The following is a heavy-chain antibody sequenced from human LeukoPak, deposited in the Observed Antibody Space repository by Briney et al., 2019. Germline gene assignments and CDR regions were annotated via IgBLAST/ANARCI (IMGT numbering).Heavy chain of an antibody. D-gene: IGHD3-10*01. CDR3: ARAGRRGGFDY. J-gene: IGHJ4*02. CDR1: GGTISTSTYF. Sequence: SETLSLTCSISGGTISTSTYFWGWVRQPPGKGLEWIGSIFHSGSTYYNPSLKSRVSISVDTSKNQFSLRLNSVTAADTAVYYCARAGRRGGFDYWGQGTLVTVSS. CDR2: IFHSGST. V-gene: IGHV4-39*01.